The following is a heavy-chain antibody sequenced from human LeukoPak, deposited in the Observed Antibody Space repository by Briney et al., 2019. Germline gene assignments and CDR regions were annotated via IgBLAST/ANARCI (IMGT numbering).Heavy chain of an antibody. Sequence: SETLSLTCAGYGGSFSRYYWNWIRQPPGKGLEWIGEINHSGSTNYNPSLKSRVTITVDTSKNQFSLKGKSVIAADTAVYYCARGDVDPYVFDIWGQGTMVTISS. J-gene: IGHJ3*02. CDR3: ARGDVDPYVFDI. CDR1: GGSFSRYY. D-gene: IGHD3-10*02. V-gene: IGHV4-34*01. CDR2: INHSGST.